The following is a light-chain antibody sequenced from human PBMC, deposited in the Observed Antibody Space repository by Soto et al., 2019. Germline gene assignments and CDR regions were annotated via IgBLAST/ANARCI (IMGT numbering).Light chain of an antibody. Sequence: EILMTQSPATLSVSPGERATLSCRASQGVSGNLAWYQKKPGQAPRLIVYDASTRASGLPARFSGSGSGTEFTLTISSLQSEDFAVYYCQQYKNWPLSTFGQGTKVEIK. CDR3: QQYKNWPLST. J-gene: IGKJ1*01. CDR2: DAS. V-gene: IGKV3-15*01. CDR1: QGVSGN.